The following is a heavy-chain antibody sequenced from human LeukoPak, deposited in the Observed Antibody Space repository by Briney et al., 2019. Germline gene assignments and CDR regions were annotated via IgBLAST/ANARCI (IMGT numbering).Heavy chain of an antibody. CDR3: ARQDQSYYYDSSGYYDY. D-gene: IGHD3-22*01. CDR1: SGSISSGRYY. CDR2: IDISGST. J-gene: IGHJ4*02. V-gene: IGHV4-61*02. Sequence: PSQTLSLTCTVSSGSISSGRYYWSWIRQPAGKGLEWIGRIDISGSTYYNPSLKSRVTISVDTSKNQFSLKLNSVTAADTAVYYCARQDQSYYYDSSGYYDYWGQGTLVTVSS.